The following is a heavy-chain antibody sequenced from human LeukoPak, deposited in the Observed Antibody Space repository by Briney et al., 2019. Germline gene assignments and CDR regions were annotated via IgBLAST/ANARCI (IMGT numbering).Heavy chain of an antibody. CDR2: ISSSGSTI. V-gene: IGHV3-48*04. CDR1: GFTFSSYS. J-gene: IGHJ4*02. CDR3: ARERDANYYDSSGYYSIRDY. D-gene: IGHD3-22*01. Sequence: PGGSLRLSCAASGFTFSSYSMNWVRQAPGKGLEWVSYISSSGSTIYYADSVKGRFTISRDNAKNSLYLQMNNLRAEDTAVYYCARERDANYYDSSGYYSIRDYWGQGTLVTVSS.